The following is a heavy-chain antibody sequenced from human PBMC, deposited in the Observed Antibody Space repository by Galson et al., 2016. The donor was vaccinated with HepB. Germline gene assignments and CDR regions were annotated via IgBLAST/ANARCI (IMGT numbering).Heavy chain of an antibody. J-gene: IGHJ4*02. CDR1: GYSFTSYG. V-gene: IGHV1-18*01. Sequence: VKVSCKASGYSFTSYGISWVRQAPGQGLEWMGWISAYSANKNYAQKVQGRITMTTDSSTSTAYMELRNLTSDDTAVYFCARDYNSGWYGYWGQGTLVTVSS. D-gene: IGHD6-19*01. CDR2: ISAYSANK. CDR3: ARDYNSGWYGY.